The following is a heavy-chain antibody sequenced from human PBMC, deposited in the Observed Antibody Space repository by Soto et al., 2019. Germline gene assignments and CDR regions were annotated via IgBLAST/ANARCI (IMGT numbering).Heavy chain of an antibody. CDR1: GYTFTSYG. CDR3: ARLYYDFWSGPTDLDY. CDR2: ISAYNGNT. D-gene: IGHD3-3*01. Sequence: GASVKVSCKASGYTFTSYGISWVRQAPGQGLEWMGWISAYNGNTNYAQKLQGRVTMTTDTSTSTAYMELRSLRSDDTAVYYCARLYYDFWSGPTDLDYWGQGTLVTVSS. J-gene: IGHJ4*02. V-gene: IGHV1-18*01.